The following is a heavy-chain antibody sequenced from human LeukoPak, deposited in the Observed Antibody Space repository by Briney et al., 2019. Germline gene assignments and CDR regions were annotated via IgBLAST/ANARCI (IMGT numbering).Heavy chain of an antibody. Sequence: GGSLRLSCSASGFTFSTYAMHWVRQAPGKGLEYVSDISGNGGSTSYADSVKGRFITSRDSSKNTVYLQMSSLRAEDTAIYYCVGDGRDGYNIYFHHWGQGTLVTVSS. D-gene: IGHD5-24*01. CDR3: VGDGRDGYNIYFHH. CDR2: ISGNGGST. CDR1: GFTFSTYA. J-gene: IGHJ1*01. V-gene: IGHV3-64D*06.